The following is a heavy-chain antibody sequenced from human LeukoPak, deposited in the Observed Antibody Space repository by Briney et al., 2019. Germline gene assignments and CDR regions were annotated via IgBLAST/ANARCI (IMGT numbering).Heavy chain of an antibody. CDR2: IYHSGST. CDR3: ARVLPYDSSGYYVPQFDY. CDR1: GGSISSSSYY. J-gene: IGHJ4*02. V-gene: IGHV4-39*07. Sequence: SETLSLTCTVSGGSISSSSYYWGWIRQPPGKGLEWIGSIYHSGSTYYNPSLKSRVTISVDTSKNQFSLKLSSVTAADTAVYYCARVLPYDSSGYYVPQFDYWGQGTLVTVSS. D-gene: IGHD3-22*01.